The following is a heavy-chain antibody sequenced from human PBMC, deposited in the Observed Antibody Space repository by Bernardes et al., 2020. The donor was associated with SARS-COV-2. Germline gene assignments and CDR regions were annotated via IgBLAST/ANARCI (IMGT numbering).Heavy chain of an antibody. CDR3: ARHRWYYYGSGSYYYYGMDV. Sequence: GESRKISCKGSGYSPTSYWTGWVRQMPGKGLEWKGTIYPGDSDTRYSTSFQGQVTIPADKSISTAYLQWSSLKASDTAMYYCARHRWYYYGSGSYYYYGMDVWGQGTTVTVSS. CDR2: IYPGDSDT. J-gene: IGHJ6*02. V-gene: IGHV5-51*01. D-gene: IGHD3-10*01. CDR1: GYSPTSYW.